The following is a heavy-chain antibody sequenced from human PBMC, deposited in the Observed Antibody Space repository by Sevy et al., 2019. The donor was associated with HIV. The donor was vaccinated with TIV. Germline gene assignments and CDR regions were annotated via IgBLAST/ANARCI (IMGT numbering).Heavy chain of an antibody. CDR1: GGSISSSSYY. J-gene: IGHJ3*02. CDR2: IYYSGST. D-gene: IGHD3-3*01. Sequence: SETLSLTCTVSGGSISSSSYYWGWIRQPPGKGLEWIGSIYYSGSTYYNPSLKSRVTISVDTSKNQFSLKLSSVTAADTAVYYCARRPPRGLRFLEWQPLGAFDIWGQRTMVTVSS. CDR3: ARRPPRGLRFLEWQPLGAFDI. V-gene: IGHV4-39*01.